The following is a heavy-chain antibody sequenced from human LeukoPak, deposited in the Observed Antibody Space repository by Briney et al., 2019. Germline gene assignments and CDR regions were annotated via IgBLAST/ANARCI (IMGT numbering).Heavy chain of an antibody. D-gene: IGHD1-26*01. CDR2: ISYDGGNK. V-gene: IGHV3-30*18. J-gene: IGHJ4*02. CDR1: GFTFSSYG. CDR3: AKDSGGSLIY. Sequence: PGGSLRLSCAASGFTFSSYGMHWVRQAPGKGLEWVAVISYDGGNKYYADSVKGRFTISRDNSKNTLYLQMNSLRAEDTAVYYCAKDSGGSLIYWGQGALVTVSS.